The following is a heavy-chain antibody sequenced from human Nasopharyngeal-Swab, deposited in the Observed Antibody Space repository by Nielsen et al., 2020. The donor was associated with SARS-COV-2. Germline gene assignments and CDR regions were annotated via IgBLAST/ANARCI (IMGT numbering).Heavy chain of an antibody. Sequence: GESLKISCAASGFTFSSYAMSWVRQAPGKGLEWVSALSGSGGSTYYADSVKGRFTISRDNSKNTLYLQMNSLRAEDTAVYYCAKSLGQLLEWITYDILTGYYSDAFDIWGQGTMVTVSS. CDR2: LSGSGGST. CDR3: AKSLGQLLEWITYDILTGYYSDAFDI. V-gene: IGHV3-23*01. D-gene: IGHD3-9*01. J-gene: IGHJ3*02. CDR1: GFTFSSYA.